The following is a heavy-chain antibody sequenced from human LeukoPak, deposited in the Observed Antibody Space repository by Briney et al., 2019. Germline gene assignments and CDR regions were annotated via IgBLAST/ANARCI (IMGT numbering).Heavy chain of an antibody. V-gene: IGHV4-39*01. CDR1: GGSITSTGYY. CDR2: IQNSATF. CDR3: ARLLRYCSDYNCPAWGS. D-gene: IGHD2-15*01. J-gene: IGHJ4*02. Sequence: PSETLSLTYSVSGGSITSTGYYWGWLRQSPGQGLEWIGNIQNSATFYYNPSLKSRVTISVDMSKNQFSLKLSSVTAADTAVYYCARLLRYCSDYNCPAWGSWGLGTLVTVSS.